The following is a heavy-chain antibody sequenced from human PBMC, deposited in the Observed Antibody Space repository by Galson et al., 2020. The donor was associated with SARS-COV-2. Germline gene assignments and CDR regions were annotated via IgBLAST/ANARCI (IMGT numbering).Heavy chain of an antibody. V-gene: IGHV3-33*06. CDR1: GFTFSSYG. J-gene: IGHJ6*03. D-gene: IGHD3-10*01. CDR3: AKDSGFGYYFYMDV. Sequence: GGSLRLSCAASGFTFSSYGMHWVRQTPGKGLEWVAVIWYDGSNKYYADSVKGRFTISRDNSKNTLYLQMNSLRAEDTAVYYCAKDSGFGYYFYMDVSGKGTTVTVSS. CDR2: IWYDGSNK.